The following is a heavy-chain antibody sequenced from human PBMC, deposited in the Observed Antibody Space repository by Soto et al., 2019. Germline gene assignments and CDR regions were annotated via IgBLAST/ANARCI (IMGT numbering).Heavy chain of an antibody. D-gene: IGHD3-22*01. CDR1: GFTFSSYG. V-gene: IGHV3-33*01. J-gene: IGHJ4*02. CDR3: ARDHDYYDSSGYYSSFDY. Sequence: GGSLRLSCAASGFTFSSYGMHWVRQAPGKGLEWVAVIWYDGSNKYYADSVKGRFTISRDNSKNTLYLQMNSLRAEDTAVYYCARDHDYYDSSGYYSSFDYWGQGTLVTVSS. CDR2: IWYDGSNK.